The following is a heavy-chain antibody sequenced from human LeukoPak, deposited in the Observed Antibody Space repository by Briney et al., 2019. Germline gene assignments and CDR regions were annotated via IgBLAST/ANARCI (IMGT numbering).Heavy chain of an antibody. J-gene: IGHJ4*02. CDR1: GYIFSNYW. CDR2: IYPGDSDI. Sequence: GESLQISCKGSGYIFSNYWIGWVRQMPGKGLEWMGIIYPGDSDIRYSPSLQGQVTISVDKSISIAYEQWSSLKASDTAMYYCARYAGIRYFDWLSDSLDYWGQGTLVTVSS. D-gene: IGHD3-9*01. CDR3: ARYAGIRYFDWLSDSLDY. V-gene: IGHV5-51*01.